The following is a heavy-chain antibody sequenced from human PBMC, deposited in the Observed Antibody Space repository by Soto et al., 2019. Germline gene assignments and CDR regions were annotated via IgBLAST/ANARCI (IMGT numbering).Heavy chain of an antibody. J-gene: IGHJ4*02. CDR1: GFAFSSYG. D-gene: IGHD5-18*01. Sequence: LRLSCAASGFAFSSYGMYWVRQAPGKGLEWVAAISYDGSNNYHADSVKGRFTISRDNSKNTLYLQLNSLRTEDTAVYYCAKDIVKYTYGACDYWGQGVLVTVSS. V-gene: IGHV3-30*18. CDR3: AKDIVKYTYGACDY. CDR2: ISYDGSNN.